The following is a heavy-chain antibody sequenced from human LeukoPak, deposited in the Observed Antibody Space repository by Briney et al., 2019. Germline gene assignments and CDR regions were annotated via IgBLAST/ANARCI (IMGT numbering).Heavy chain of an antibody. V-gene: IGHV3-30*03. CDR1: GFTFSSYG. Sequence: GGSLRLSCAASGFTFSSYGMHWVRQAPGKGLEWVAVISYDGSNKYYADSVKGRFTISRDNAKNSLYLQMNSLRAEDTAVYYCARKQWLDYWGQGTMVTVSS. J-gene: IGHJ4*02. D-gene: IGHD6-19*01. CDR3: ARKQWLDY. CDR2: ISYDGSNK.